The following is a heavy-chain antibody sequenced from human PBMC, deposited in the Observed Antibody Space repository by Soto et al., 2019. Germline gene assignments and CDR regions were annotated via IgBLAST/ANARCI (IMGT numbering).Heavy chain of an antibody. J-gene: IGHJ4*01. CDR3: AKDPRHGLLIFDY. D-gene: IGHD2-8*01. V-gene: IGHV3-23*01. Sequence: GGSLRLSCAASGFTFSSYAMSWVRRAPGKGLEWVSAITGGANTYYADSVKGRFTISRDNSKNTLYLQMNSLRDEDTAVYYCAKDPRHGLLIFDYRRHGALVTVTS. CDR2: ITGGANT. CDR1: GFTFSSYA.